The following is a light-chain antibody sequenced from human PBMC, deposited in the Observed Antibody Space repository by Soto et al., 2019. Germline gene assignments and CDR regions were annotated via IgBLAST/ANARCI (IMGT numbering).Light chain of an antibody. J-gene: IGKJ4*01. V-gene: IGKV3-20*01. Sequence: EIVMTQSPATLSVSPGERATLSCRASQSVSSNLAWYQQKPGQAPRLLIYGASIRATGIPDRFSGSGSGTDFTLTISRLEPEDFAVYHCQQYGSSPLLTFGGGTKVDIK. CDR3: QQYGSSPLLT. CDR2: GAS. CDR1: QSVSSN.